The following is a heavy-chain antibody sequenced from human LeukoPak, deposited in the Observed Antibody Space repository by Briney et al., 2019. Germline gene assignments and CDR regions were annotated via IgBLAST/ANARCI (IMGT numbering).Heavy chain of an antibody. V-gene: IGHV3-23*01. D-gene: IGHD3-22*01. CDR1: GFTFSSHG. CDR2: IIPSGHTT. Sequence: GGSLRLSCAASGFTFSSHGMNWVRQAPGKGLEWVSGIIPSGHTTYYADSVRGRFTISRDNSRNTLYLQMNSLKTEDTAVYYCTRDYYDSSGYYYWFDPWGQGTLVTVSS. CDR3: TRDYYDSSGYYYWFDP. J-gene: IGHJ5*02.